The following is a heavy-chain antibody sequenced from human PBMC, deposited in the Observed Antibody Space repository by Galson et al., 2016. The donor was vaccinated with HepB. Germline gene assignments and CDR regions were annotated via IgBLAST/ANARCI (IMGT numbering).Heavy chain of an antibody. Sequence: SVKVSCKASGYTFTSYYINWVRQAPGQGLEWMGWISAYNGNTNYAQKLQGRVTMTTDTSTSTAYMELRSLRSDDTAVYYCAAAVAGNFDYWGQGILVTVSS. CDR3: AAAVAGNFDY. D-gene: IGHD6-19*01. CDR1: GYTFTSYY. V-gene: IGHV1-18*04. CDR2: ISAYNGNT. J-gene: IGHJ4*02.